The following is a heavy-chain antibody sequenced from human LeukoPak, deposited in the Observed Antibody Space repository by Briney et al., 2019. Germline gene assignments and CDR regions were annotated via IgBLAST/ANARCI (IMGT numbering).Heavy chain of an antibody. Sequence: SETLSLTCALYGGSFSGYYWSWIRQPPGKGLEWIGEINHSGSTNYNPSLKSRVTISVDTSKNQFSLKLSSVTAADTAVYYCARVYAPYYYDSSGYFGYWGQGTLVTVSS. J-gene: IGHJ4*02. D-gene: IGHD3-22*01. V-gene: IGHV4-34*01. CDR2: INHSGST. CDR1: GGSFSGYY. CDR3: ARVYAPYYYDSSGYFGY.